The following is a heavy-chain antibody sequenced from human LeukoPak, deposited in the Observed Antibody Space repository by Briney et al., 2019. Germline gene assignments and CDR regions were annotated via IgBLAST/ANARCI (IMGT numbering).Heavy chain of an antibody. V-gene: IGHV4-34*01. CDR1: GGSFSGYY. CDR3: ARKGAAGLDY. J-gene: IGHJ4*02. CDR2: INHSGST. Sequence: SETLSLTCAVYGGSFSGYYWSWIRQPPGKGLEWIGEINHSGSTNYNPSLKSRVTMSVGTSKNQFSLKLSSVTAADTAVYYCARKGAAGLDYWGQGTLVTVSS. D-gene: IGHD6-13*01.